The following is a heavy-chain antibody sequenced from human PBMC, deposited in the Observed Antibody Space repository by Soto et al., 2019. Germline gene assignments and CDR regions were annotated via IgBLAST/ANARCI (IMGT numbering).Heavy chain of an antibody. V-gene: IGHV4-39*01. J-gene: IGHJ6*02. Sequence: SETLSLTCTVSGGSISSSSYYWGWIRQPPGKGLEWIGSIYYSGSTYYNPSLKSRVTISVDTSKNQFSLKLSSVTAADTAVYYCGLRYYYYGMDVWGQGTTVTVSS. CDR3: GLRYYYYGMDV. CDR1: GGSISSSSYY. CDR2: IYYSGST.